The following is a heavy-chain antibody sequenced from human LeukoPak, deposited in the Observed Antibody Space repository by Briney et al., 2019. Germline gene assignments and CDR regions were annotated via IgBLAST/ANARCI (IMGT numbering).Heavy chain of an antibody. Sequence: GGSLRLSCAASGGSFSSYAMSWVRQPPGKGLEWVAAISGSGGSKYYADPVKGGFTIFRDNAKNTLFLLMYSLRAEHTAVYYCAKTTTLLGYCSSTSCRGFDYWGQGTLVTVSS. J-gene: IGHJ4*02. D-gene: IGHD2-2*01. V-gene: IGHV3-23*01. CDR1: GGSFSSYA. CDR2: ISGSGGSK. CDR3: AKTTTLLGYCSSTSCRGFDY.